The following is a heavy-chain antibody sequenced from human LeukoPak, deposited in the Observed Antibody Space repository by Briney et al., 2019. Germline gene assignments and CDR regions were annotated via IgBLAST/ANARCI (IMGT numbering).Heavy chain of an antibody. CDR1: GGSISSYY. D-gene: IGHD2-2*02. CDR3: ARCTSCYIGASWFDP. CDR2: IYYSGST. Sequence: PSETLSLTCTVSGGSISSYYWSWIRQPPGKGLEWIGYIYYSGSTNYNPSLKSRVTISVDTSKNQFSLKLSSVTAADTAVYYCARCTSCYIGASWFDPWGQGTLVTVSS. J-gene: IGHJ5*02. V-gene: IGHV4-59*01.